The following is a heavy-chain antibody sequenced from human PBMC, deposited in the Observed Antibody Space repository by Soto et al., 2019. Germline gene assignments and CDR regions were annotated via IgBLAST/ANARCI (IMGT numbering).Heavy chain of an antibody. V-gene: IGHV4-39*01. Sequence: SETLSLTCSVSGYSVSSSDYYWAWIRQPPGKGLEWIGSMFYSGLTYYNPSLKSRVTLSVDTSKNQFSVRLNSVTAADTAVYYCAPLSVSLSGPSGIHVWGQGTTATVSS. D-gene: IGHD1-1*01. CDR2: MFYSGLT. CDR3: APLSVSLSGPSGIHV. CDR1: GYSVSSSDYY. J-gene: IGHJ6*02.